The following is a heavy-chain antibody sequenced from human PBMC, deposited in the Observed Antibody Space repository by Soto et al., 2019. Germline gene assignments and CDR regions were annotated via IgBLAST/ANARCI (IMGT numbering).Heavy chain of an antibody. CDR3: AKGPSIFGVVSVPEYYFDF. D-gene: IGHD3-3*01. CDR1: GFTFNNYA. CDR2: ISGSGGST. V-gene: IGHV3-23*01. J-gene: IGHJ4*02. Sequence: GGSLRLSCEASGFTFNNYAMSWVRQAPGKGLEWVSGISGSGGSTHHADTVKGRFTISRDNSKNTLYLQVNSLRAEDTAVYYCAKGPSIFGVVSVPEYYFDFWGQGTLVTVSS.